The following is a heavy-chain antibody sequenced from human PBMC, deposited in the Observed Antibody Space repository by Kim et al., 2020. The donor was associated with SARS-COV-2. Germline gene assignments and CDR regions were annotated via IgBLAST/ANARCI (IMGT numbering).Heavy chain of an antibody. J-gene: IGHJ4*02. Sequence: RFTISRDNSKNTLYLQMNSLRAEDTAVYYCATEGYCSGGSCYPGQYYFDYWGQGTLVTVSS. CDR3: ATEGYCSGGSCYPGQYYFDY. V-gene: IGHV3-30*03. D-gene: IGHD2-15*01.